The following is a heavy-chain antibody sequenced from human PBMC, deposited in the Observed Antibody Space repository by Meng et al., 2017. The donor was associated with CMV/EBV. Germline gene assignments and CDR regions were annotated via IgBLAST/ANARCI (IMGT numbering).Heavy chain of an antibody. CDR3: ARDRRRGGGATTLDN. V-gene: IGHV3-30*04. CDR2: ISYDGNNK. J-gene: IGHJ4*02. Sequence: GGSLRLSCAASGFTFSYYAMHWVRQAPGKGLEWVALISYDGNNKYYADSVKGRFTISRDNSKNTVNLQMNSLRAEDTAVYYCARDRRRGGGATTLDNWGQGTLVTVSS. CDR1: GFTFSYYA. D-gene: IGHD1-26*01.